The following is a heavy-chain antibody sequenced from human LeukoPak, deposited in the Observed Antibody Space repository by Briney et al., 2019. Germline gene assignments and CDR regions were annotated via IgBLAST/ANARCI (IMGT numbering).Heavy chain of an antibody. V-gene: IGHV4-34*01. CDR1: GGSISSYY. D-gene: IGHD5-18*01. CDR3: ARPLGYSYGYGSPFGY. Sequence: PSETLSLTCTVSGGSISSYYWSWIRQPPGKGLEWIGEINHSGSTNYNPSLKSRVTISVDTSKNQFSLKLSSVTAADTAVYYCARPLGYSYGYGSPFGYWGQGTLVTVSS. CDR2: INHSGST. J-gene: IGHJ4*02.